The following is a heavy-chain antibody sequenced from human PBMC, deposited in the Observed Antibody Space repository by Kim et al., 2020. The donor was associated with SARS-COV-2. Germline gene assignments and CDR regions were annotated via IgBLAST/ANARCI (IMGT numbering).Heavy chain of an antibody. CDR1: GYTFTSYA. D-gene: IGHD6-6*01. J-gene: IGHJ6*02. CDR3: ARERERGAARPIYYYGMDV. V-gene: IGHV7-4-1*02. CDR2: INTNTGNP. Sequence: ASVKVSCKASGYTFTSYAMNWVRQAPGQGLEWMGWINTNTGNPTYAQGFTGRFVFSLDTSVSTAYLQISSLKAEDTAVYYCARERERGAARPIYYYGMDVWGHGTTVTVSS.